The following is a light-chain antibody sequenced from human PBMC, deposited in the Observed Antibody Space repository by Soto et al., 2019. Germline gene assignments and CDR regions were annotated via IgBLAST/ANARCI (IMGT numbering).Light chain of an antibody. V-gene: IGKV3-15*01. CDR2: GAS. Sequence: EIVMTQSPATLSVSPGERATLSSRASQSVSSNLAWYQQKPGQAPRLLIYGASTRATGIPARFSGSGSGTEFTLTISSLQSEDFAVYYCQQYNNWPLLTFGGGTKVDIK. CDR1: QSVSSN. J-gene: IGKJ4*01. CDR3: QQYNNWPLLT.